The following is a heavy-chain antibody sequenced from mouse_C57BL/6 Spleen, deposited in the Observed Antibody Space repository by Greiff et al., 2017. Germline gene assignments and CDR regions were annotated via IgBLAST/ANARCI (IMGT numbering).Heavy chain of an antibody. CDR2: ISDGGSYT. J-gene: IGHJ3*01. D-gene: IGHD4-1*01. Sequence: EVQVVESGGGLVKPGGSLKLSCAASGFTFSSYAMSWVRQTPEKRLEWVATISDGGSYTYYPDNVKGRFTISRDNAKNNLYLQMSHLKSEDTAMYYCAREGAGTNWFAYWGQGTLVTVSA. CDR1: GFTFSSYA. V-gene: IGHV5-4*01. CDR3: AREGAGTNWFAY.